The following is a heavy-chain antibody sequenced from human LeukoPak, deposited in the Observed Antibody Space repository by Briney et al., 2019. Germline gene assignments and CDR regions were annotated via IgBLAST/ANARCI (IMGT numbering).Heavy chain of an antibody. V-gene: IGHV4-31*03. J-gene: IGHJ4*02. CDR2: IYYSGST. D-gene: IGHD5-18*01. Sequence: SETLSLTCTVSGGSISSGGYYWSWIRQHPGKGLEWIGYIYYSGSTYYNPSLKSRVTISVDTSKNQFSLKLSSVTAADTAVYYCAMRGYSYGRTLDYWGQGTLVTVSS. CDR3: AMRGYSYGRTLDY. CDR1: GGSISSGGYY.